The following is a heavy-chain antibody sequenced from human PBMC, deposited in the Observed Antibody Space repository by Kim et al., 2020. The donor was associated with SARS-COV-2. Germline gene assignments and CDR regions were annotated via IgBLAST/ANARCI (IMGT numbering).Heavy chain of an antibody. D-gene: IGHD2-15*01. J-gene: IGHJ4*02. CDR3: ARGHSYY. CDR1: GGSFSGYY. Sequence: SETLSLTCAVYGGSFSGYYWSWIRQPPGKGLEWIGEINHSGSTNYNPSLKSRVTISVDTSKNQFSLKLSSVTAADTAVYYCARGHSYYWGQGTLVTVSS. CDR2: INHSGST. V-gene: IGHV4-34*01.